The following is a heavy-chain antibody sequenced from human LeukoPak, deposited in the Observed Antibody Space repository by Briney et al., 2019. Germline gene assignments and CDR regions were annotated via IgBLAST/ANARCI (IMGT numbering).Heavy chain of an antibody. CDR2: FDPEDGET. J-gene: IGHJ6*02. CDR1: GYTLTELS. V-gene: IGHV1-24*01. CDR3: ARERGYDFWSGHQWVGMDV. D-gene: IGHD3-3*01. Sequence: ASVKVSCKVSGYTLTELSMHWVRQAPGKGLEWMGGFDPEDGETIYAQKFQGRVTMTEDTSTDTAYMELSSLRSEDTAVYYCARERGYDFWSGHQWVGMDVWGQGTTVTVSS.